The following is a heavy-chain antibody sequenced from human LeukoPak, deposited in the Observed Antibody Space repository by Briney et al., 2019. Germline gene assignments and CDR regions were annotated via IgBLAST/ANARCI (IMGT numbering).Heavy chain of an antibody. J-gene: IGHJ4*02. CDR1: GFTFSTYG. V-gene: IGHV3-48*04. CDR3: ARVQTTVTTLDY. Sequence: PGGSLRLSCAASGFTFSTYGMHWVRQAPGKGLEWVSYISSSGSTRYYADSVKGRFTISRDNAKNSLYLQMNSLRAEDTAVYYCARVQTTVTTLDYWGQGTLVTVSS. D-gene: IGHD4-17*01. CDR2: ISSSGSTR.